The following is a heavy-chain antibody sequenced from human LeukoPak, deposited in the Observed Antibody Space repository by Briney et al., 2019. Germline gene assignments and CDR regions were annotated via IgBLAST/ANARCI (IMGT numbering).Heavy chain of an antibody. CDR1: GGSISSYY. V-gene: IGHV4-59*01. CDR3: ARIMGIAVAGPTGRYMDV. Sequence: SETLSLTCTVSGGSISSYYWSWIRQPPGKGLERIGYIYYSGSTNYNPSLKSRVTISVDTSKNQFSLKLSSVTAADTAVYYCARIMGIAVAGPTGRYMDVWGKGTTVTVSS. CDR2: IYYSGST. D-gene: IGHD6-19*01. J-gene: IGHJ6*03.